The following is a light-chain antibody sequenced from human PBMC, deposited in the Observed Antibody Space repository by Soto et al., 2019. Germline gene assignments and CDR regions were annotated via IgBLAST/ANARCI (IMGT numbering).Light chain of an antibody. Sequence: EIVMTQSPATLSVSPGERATLSCRASQSVSSKLAWYQQKPGQAPRLLIHGASTRATGIPARFSGSGSGTEFTLPISSLQSQDFAAYYCQQYNNWHTWTFGQGTKVDIK. CDR2: GAS. J-gene: IGKJ1*01. V-gene: IGKV3-15*01. CDR1: QSVSSK. CDR3: QQYNNWHTWT.